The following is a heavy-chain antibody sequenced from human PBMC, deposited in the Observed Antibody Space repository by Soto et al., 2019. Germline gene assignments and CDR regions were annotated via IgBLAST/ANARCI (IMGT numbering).Heavy chain of an antibody. CDR3: ARARLDAFDI. CDR1: GYTFTGYY. J-gene: IGHJ3*02. V-gene: IGHV1-2*04. CDR2: INPNSGGT. Sequence: ASVKVSCKASGYTFTGYYMHWVRQAPGQGLEWMGWINPNSGGTNYARKFQGWVTMTRNTSISTAYMELSRLRSDDTAVYYCARARLDAFDIWGQGTMVTVSS.